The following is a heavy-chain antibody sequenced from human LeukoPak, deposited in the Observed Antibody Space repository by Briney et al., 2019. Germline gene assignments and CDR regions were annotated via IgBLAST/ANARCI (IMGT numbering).Heavy chain of an antibody. Sequence: PSETLSLTCAVSGCSLSYASYIGNWIRQPPGKGLEWLGNVYYTGSAYYNPSLKSRVTISVDTPKNQFSLKMTSVTAADTAVYYCARSYCTVYSCYSDYWGHGALVAASS. CDR2: VYYTGSA. CDR3: ARSYCTVYSCYSDY. CDR1: GCSLSYASYI. V-gene: IGHV4-39*01. D-gene: IGHD2-2*01. J-gene: IGHJ4*01.